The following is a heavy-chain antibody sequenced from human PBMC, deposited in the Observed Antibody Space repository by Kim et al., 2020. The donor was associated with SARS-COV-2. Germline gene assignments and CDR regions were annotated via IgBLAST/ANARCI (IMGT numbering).Heavy chain of an antibody. CDR1: GYSFTSYW. V-gene: IGHV5-51*01. Sequence: GESLKISCKGSGYSFTSYWIGWVRQMPGKGLEWMGIIYPGDSDTRYSPSFQGQVTISADKSISTAYLQWSSLKASDTAMYYCARRVVVVPAAIDWFDPWGQGTLVTVSS. CDR3: ARRVVVVPAAIDWFDP. D-gene: IGHD2-2*02. J-gene: IGHJ5*02. CDR2: IYPGDSDT.